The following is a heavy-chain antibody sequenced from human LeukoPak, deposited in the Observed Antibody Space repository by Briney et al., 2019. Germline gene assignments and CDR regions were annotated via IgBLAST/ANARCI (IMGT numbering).Heavy chain of an antibody. D-gene: IGHD3-22*01. Sequence: GASVKASCKASGYTFTSYYMHWVRQAPGQGLEWMGIINPSGGSTSYAQKFQGRVTMTRDTSTSTVYMELSSLRSEDTAVYYCARGQYYYDSSGYYWFDPWGQGTLVTVSS. CDR2: INPSGGST. V-gene: IGHV1-46*01. J-gene: IGHJ5*02. CDR3: ARGQYYYDSSGYYWFDP. CDR1: GYTFTSYY.